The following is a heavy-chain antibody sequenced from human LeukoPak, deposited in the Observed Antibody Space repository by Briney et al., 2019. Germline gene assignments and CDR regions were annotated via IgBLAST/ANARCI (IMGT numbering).Heavy chain of an antibody. V-gene: IGHV4-59*12. D-gene: IGHD3-3*01. CDR2: MYYSGST. CDR3: ARYTRSGDYFDY. Sequence: SETLSLTCTASGGSISSYYWSWIRQPPGKGLEWIGYMYYSGSTNYNPSLKSRVTISVDTSKNQFSLKLSSVTAADTAVYYCARYTRSGDYFDYWGQGTLVTVSS. J-gene: IGHJ4*02. CDR1: GGSISSYY.